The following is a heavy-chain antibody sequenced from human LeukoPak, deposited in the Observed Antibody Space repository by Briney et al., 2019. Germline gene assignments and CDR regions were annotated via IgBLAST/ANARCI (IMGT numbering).Heavy chain of an antibody. CDR1: GYTFTSYG. D-gene: IGHD3-9*01. CDR3: ARGYDILTGHFDY. J-gene: IGHJ4*02. Sequence: ASVKVSCKASGYTFTSYGISWVRQAPGQGLEWMGWISAYNGNTNYAQKFQGRVTMTRDTSISTAYMELSRLRSDDTAVYYCARGYDILTGHFDYWGQGTLVTVSS. CDR2: ISAYNGNT. V-gene: IGHV1-18*01.